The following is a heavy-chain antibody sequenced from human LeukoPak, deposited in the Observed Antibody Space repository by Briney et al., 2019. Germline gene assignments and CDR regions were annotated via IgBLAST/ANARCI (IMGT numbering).Heavy chain of an antibody. D-gene: IGHD7-27*01. CDR3: ARDPLTGPHYFDY. V-gene: IGHV3-11*06. CDR2: ISGSSSYT. J-gene: IGHJ4*02. CDR1: RFTFSDYY. Sequence: GGSLRLSCAASRFTFSDYYMSWIRQAPGKGLEWVSYISGSSSYTNYADSVKGRFPISRDNAKNSLYLQMNSPRAEDTAVYYCARDPLTGPHYFDYWGQGTLVTVSS.